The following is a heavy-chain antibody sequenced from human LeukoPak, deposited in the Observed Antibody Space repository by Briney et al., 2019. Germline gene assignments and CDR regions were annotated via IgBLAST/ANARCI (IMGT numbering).Heavy chain of an antibody. D-gene: IGHD3-10*01. CDR1: GFTFSSYS. Sequence: GGSLRLSCAASGFTFSSYSMNWVRQAPGKGLEWVSSISSSSSYIYYADSVKGRFTISRDNAKDSLYLQMNSLRAEDTALYYCAKAQEPIWFGESYGGFDYWGQGTLVTVSS. J-gene: IGHJ4*02. CDR3: AKAQEPIWFGESYGGFDY. CDR2: ISSSSSYI. V-gene: IGHV3-21*04.